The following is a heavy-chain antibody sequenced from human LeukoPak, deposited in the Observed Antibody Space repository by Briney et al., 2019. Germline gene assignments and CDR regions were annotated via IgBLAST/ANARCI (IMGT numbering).Heavy chain of an antibody. D-gene: IGHD3-10*01. CDR3: ARYGSGTYPRFDY. CDR2: IYNSGST. Sequence: PSETLSLTCTVSGGSISGYYWSWIRQSPGKGLEWIGYIYNSGSTNYNPSLQSRVTISVDTPKNQFSLNLSSVTAADTAVYYCARYGSGTYPRFDYWGQGTLVTVSS. J-gene: IGHJ4*02. V-gene: IGHV4-59*08. CDR1: GGSISGYY.